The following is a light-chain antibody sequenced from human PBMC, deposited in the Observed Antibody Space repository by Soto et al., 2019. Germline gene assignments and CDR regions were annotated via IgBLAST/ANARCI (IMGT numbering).Light chain of an antibody. Sequence: DIQMTQSPSSLSASVGDRVTITCRARQGMRNFLACYQQKPGKVPKLLISAASTLESGVPSRFSGSGSGTDFTLTITSLQPEDVATYYCQKYSSVITFGQGTRLEIK. V-gene: IGKV1-27*01. CDR1: QGMRNF. CDR2: AAS. CDR3: QKYSSVIT. J-gene: IGKJ5*01.